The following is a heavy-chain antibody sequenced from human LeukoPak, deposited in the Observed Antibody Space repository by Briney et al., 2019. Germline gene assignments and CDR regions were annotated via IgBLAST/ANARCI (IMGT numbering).Heavy chain of an antibody. J-gene: IGHJ4*02. CDR2: INHSGST. D-gene: IGHD3-9*01. CDR3: ARGYRSGYYFDY. CDR1: GGSFSGYY. Sequence: SETLPLTCAVYGGSFSGYYWSWIRQPPGKGLEWIGEINHSGSTNYNPSLKSRVTISVDTSKNQFSLKLSSVTAADTAVYYCARGYRSGYYFDYWGQGTLVTVSS. V-gene: IGHV4-34*01.